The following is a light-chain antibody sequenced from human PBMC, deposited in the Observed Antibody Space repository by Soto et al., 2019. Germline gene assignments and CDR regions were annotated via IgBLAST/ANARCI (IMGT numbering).Light chain of an antibody. CDR3: SPYTSSITLV. CDR1: SSYVGGYNY. CDR2: EVS. V-gene: IGLV2-14*01. J-gene: IGLJ1*01. Sequence: QSVLTQPASVSGSPGQSITISCTGTSSYVGGYNYVSWYQQHPGRAPKLLIYEVSNRPSGVSNRFSGSKSGNTASLTISGLQAEDEADYYCSPYTSSITLVFGTGTKVTVL.